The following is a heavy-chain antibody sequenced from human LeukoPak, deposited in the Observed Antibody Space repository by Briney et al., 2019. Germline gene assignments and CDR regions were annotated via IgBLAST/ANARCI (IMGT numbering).Heavy chain of an antibody. CDR3: ARDFSAGIAAVGLDY. Sequence: PSETLSLTCAVSGDSMSSDYWSWIRQPPGKGLEWIGYIYSSGSTNYNPSLKSRVTISVDTSKNQFSLKLSSVTAADTAVYYCARDFSAGIAAVGLDYWGQGTLVTVSS. D-gene: IGHD6-13*01. J-gene: IGHJ4*02. CDR2: IYSSGST. CDR1: GDSMSSDY. V-gene: IGHV4-59*12.